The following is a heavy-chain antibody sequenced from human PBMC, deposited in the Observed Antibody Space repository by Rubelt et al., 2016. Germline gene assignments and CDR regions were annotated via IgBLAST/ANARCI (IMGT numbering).Heavy chain of an antibody. CDR3: ARGNTALVSLNY. J-gene: IGHJ4*02. D-gene: IGHD5-18*01. Sequence: QVQLQQWGAGLLKPSETLSLTCAVYGGSFSGYYWSWIRQPPGKGLEWIGEINHSGSTNYNPSLKSRVTISVDTSKNQFSRKLSSVTAADTAVYYCARGNTALVSLNYWGQGTLVTVSS. CDR1: GGSFSGYY. V-gene: IGHV4-34*01. CDR2: INHSGST.